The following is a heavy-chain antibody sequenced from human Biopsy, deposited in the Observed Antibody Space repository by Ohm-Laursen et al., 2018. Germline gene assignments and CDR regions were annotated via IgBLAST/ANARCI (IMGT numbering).Heavy chain of an antibody. CDR1: GYTFAGYY. CDR3: ARVPAYPSIDGYYGLDL. Sequence: ASVKVSCKASGYTFAGYYLHWVRQAPGHGLEWMGWINPNSGNANYAQSFQGRLTVTRDTSISTVYMELTSLTLDDTAIYYCARVPAYPSIDGYYGLDLWGQGTTVIVSS. D-gene: IGHD3-9*01. V-gene: IGHV1-2*02. CDR2: INPNSGNA. J-gene: IGHJ6*02.